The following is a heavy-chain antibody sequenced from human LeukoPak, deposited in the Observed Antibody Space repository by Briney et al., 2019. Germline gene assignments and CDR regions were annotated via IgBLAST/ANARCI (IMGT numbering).Heavy chain of an antibody. V-gene: IGHV4-59*08. J-gene: IGHJ4*02. CDR3: ARAGGYDSSGYYPLPDY. D-gene: IGHD3-22*01. Sequence: SETLSLTCTVSGGSISSYYWSWIRQPPGKGLEWIGYISYSGSTNYNPSLKSRVTISVDTSKNQFSLKLSSVTAADTAVYYCARAGGYDSSGYYPLPDYGGQGTLVTVSS. CDR1: GGSISSYY. CDR2: ISYSGST.